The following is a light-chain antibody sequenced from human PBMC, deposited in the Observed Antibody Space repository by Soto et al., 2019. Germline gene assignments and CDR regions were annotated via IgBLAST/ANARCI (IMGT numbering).Light chain of an antibody. CDR3: SSYAGSNNYV. Sequence: QSVLNQPPSASGSPGQSVTISCTGTSSDVGGYNYVSWYQQHPGKAPKLMIYEVIKRPSGVPDRFSGSKSGNTASLTVSGLQAEDEADYYCSSYAGSNNYVFGTGTKVTVL. CDR1: SSDVGGYNY. V-gene: IGLV2-8*01. J-gene: IGLJ1*01. CDR2: EVI.